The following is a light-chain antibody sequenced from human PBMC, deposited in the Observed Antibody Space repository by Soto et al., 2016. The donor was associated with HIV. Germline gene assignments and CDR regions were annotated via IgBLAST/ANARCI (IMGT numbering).Light chain of an antibody. CDR1: QSLLHSNGYNY. V-gene: IGKV2-28*01. CDR2: LGS. J-gene: IGKJ2*01. CDR3: MQGTHWPQT. Sequence: DIVMTQSPLSLPVTPGEPASISCRSSQSLLHSNGYNYLDWYLQKPGQSPQLLIYLGSNRASGVPDRFSGSGSGTDFTLKISRVEAEDVGVYYCMQGTHWPQTFGQGTKLE.